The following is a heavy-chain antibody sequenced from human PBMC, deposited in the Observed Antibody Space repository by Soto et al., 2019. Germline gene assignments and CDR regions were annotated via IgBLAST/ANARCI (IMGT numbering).Heavy chain of an antibody. CDR1: GFTFSSYD. CDR2: IGTTGES. Sequence: WSLRLSCAASGFTFSSYDMHWVRQPTGKGLEWVSSIGTTGESFYPGSVKGRFTISRENAKNSLYLQMNSLRAGDTAVYYCARLSRDGYNYFDYWGQGTLVTVSS. J-gene: IGHJ4*02. CDR3: ARLSRDGYNYFDY. V-gene: IGHV3-13*01. D-gene: IGHD5-12*01.